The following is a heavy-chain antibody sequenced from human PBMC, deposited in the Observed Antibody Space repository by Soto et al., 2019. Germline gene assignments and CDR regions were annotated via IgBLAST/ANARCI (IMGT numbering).Heavy chain of an antibody. D-gene: IGHD4-17*01. V-gene: IGHV4-59*08. Sequence: QVQLQESGPGLVKPSETLSLTCTVSGGSISSYYWSWIRQPPGKGLEWIGYIYYSGSTNYNPSLKIRVPISVDTSKNQFSLKLSSVTAADTAVYYCARQWNYGDTYYFDYWGQGTLVTVSS. CDR1: GGSISSYY. CDR3: ARQWNYGDTYYFDY. J-gene: IGHJ4*02. CDR2: IYYSGST.